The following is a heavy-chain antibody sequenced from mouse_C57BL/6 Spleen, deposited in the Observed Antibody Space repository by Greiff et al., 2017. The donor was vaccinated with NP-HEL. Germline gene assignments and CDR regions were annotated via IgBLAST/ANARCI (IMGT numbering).Heavy chain of an antibody. CDR1: GYTFTSYG. D-gene: IGHD2-5*01. V-gene: IGHV1-81*01. Sequence: VQLQQSGAELARPGASVKLSCKASGYTFTSYGISWVKQRTGQGLEWIGEIYPRSGNTYYNEKFKGKATLTADKSSSTAYMELRSLTSEDSAVYFCAREDSNYDWFAYWGQGTLVTVSA. CDR3: AREDSNYDWFAY. CDR2: IYPRSGNT. J-gene: IGHJ3*01.